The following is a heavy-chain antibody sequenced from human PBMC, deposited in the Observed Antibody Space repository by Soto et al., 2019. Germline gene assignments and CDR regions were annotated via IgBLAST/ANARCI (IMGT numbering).Heavy chain of an antibody. V-gene: IGHV1-18*01. J-gene: IGHJ5*02. Sequence: ASVKVSCKASGYTFTNYGLSWVRQAPGEGLEWLGWISAYNGNANYAQKFQGRVAMTTDTATTTAYMELRSLRSDDTATYYCARVPTVRGVIGNGLFDPWGQGTLVTVSS. CDR3: ARVPTVRGVIGNGLFDP. CDR2: ISAYNGNA. D-gene: IGHD3-10*01. CDR1: GYTFTNYG.